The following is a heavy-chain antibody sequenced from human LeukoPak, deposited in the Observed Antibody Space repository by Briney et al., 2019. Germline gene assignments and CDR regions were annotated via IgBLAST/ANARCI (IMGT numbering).Heavy chain of an antibody. J-gene: IGHJ4*02. CDR2: TYYRSKWYN. D-gene: IGHD6-19*01. CDR1: GDSVSSNSAA. V-gene: IGHV6-1*01. Sequence: PSQTLSLTCAISGDSVSSNSAAWNWTRQSPSRGLECLGRTYYRSKWYNDYAVSVKCRITIKPDTSKNQFYLQLKSVTPEDTAVYYCAKSYSSGWDFDYWGQGTLVTVSS. CDR3: AKSYSSGWDFDY.